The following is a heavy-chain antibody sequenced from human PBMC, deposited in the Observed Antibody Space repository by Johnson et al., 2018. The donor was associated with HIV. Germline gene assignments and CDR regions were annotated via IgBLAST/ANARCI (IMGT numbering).Heavy chain of an antibody. Sequence: KGRFTISRDDSKNTLYLQMNSLRAEDTALYYCAKRPARMNSGGSCYSNAFDIWGQGTMVTVSS. D-gene: IGHD2-15*01. J-gene: IGHJ3*02. CDR3: AKRPARMNSGGSCYSNAFDI. V-gene: IGHV3-15*05.